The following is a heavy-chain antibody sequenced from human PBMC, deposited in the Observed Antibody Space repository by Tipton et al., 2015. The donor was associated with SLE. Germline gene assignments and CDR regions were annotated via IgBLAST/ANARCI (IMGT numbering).Heavy chain of an antibody. CDR3: ARLGPTGDLGDAFDI. CDR2: TYYRSKWYN. Sequence: LSCAISGDSVSSNSAAWNWIRQSPSRGLEWLGGTYYRSKWYNDYAVSVKSRITINPDTSKNQFSLQVNSVTPEDTAVYYCARLGPTGDLGDAFDIWGQGTMVTVSS. D-gene: IGHD7-27*01. J-gene: IGHJ3*02. CDR1: GDSVSSNSAA. V-gene: IGHV6-1*01.